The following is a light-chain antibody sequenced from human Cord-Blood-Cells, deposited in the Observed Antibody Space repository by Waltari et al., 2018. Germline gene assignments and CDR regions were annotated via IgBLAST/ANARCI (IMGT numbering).Light chain of an antibody. CDR1: QSLLHSTGYNY. CDR2: LGS. CDR3: MQALQTPRT. Sequence: DLVMTQSPLSLPLTPGEPASISCRSSQSLLHSTGYNYLDWYLQKPGQSPQLLIYLGSNRASGVPDRFSGSGSGTDFTLKISRVEAEDVGVYYCMQALQTPRTFGQGTKVEIK. V-gene: IGKV2-28*01. J-gene: IGKJ1*01.